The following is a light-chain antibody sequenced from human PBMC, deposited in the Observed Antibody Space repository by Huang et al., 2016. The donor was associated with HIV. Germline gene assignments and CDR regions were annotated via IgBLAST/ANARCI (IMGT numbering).Light chain of an antibody. Sequence: EIVLTQSPATLSLSPGERATLSCRASQSVSSYLAWYQKRPGQAPRLLIYDASNRATGIPARFSGSGSGTDFTLTISSLEPEDFAVYYWQQRSNWPPLTFGGGTKVEIK. V-gene: IGKV3-11*01. CDR3: QQRSNWPPLT. CDR2: DAS. CDR1: QSVSSY. J-gene: IGKJ4*01.